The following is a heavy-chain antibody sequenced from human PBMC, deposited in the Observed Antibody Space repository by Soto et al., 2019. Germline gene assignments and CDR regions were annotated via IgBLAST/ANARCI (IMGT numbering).Heavy chain of an antibody. CDR3: AKDSPSYTTSPFYFDS. CDR2: TTSNGDST. Sequence: LRLSCAAFGFDFNKYAMTWVRQAPGKGLQWVSSTTSNGDSTYYADSVKGRFTTSRDNSKNTLYLQMDSLRADDTAVFYCAKDSPSYTTSPFYFDSWGQGTLVTVSS. CDR1: GFDFNKYA. D-gene: IGHD2-2*02. J-gene: IGHJ4*02. V-gene: IGHV3-23*01.